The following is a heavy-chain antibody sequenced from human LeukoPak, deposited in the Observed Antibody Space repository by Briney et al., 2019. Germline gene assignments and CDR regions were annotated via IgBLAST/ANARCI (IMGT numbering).Heavy chain of an antibody. J-gene: IGHJ4*02. CDR1: GFTFSSYS. CDR3: ARDKYDSSGALDY. Sequence: GGSLRLSCAASGFTFSSYSMNWVRQAPGKGLEWVSSISSSSSYIYYADSVEGRFTISRDNAKNSLYLQMNSLRAEDTAVYYCARDKYDSSGALDYWGQGTLVTVSS. D-gene: IGHD3-22*01. V-gene: IGHV3-21*01. CDR2: ISSSSSYI.